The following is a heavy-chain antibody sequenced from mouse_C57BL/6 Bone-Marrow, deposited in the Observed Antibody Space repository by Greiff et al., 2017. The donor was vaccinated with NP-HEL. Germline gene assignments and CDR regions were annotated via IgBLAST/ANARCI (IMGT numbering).Heavy chain of an antibody. CDR2: ISSGGSYT. D-gene: IGHD2-5*01. Sequence: EVKLVESGGDLVKPGGSLKLSCAASGFTFSSYGMSWVRQTPDKRLEWVATISSGGSYTYYPDSVKGRFTISRDNAKNTLYLQMSSLKSEDTAMYYCARHMDSNYGYYAMDYWGQGTSVTVSS. J-gene: IGHJ4*01. V-gene: IGHV5-6*01. CDR3: ARHMDSNYGYYAMDY. CDR1: GFTFSSYG.